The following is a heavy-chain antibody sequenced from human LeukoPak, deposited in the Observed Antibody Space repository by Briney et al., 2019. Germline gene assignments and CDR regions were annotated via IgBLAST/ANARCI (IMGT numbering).Heavy chain of an antibody. CDR3: AKAGGGYYDSSGYPNWFDP. Sequence: GGSLRLSCAASGFTFSSYAMSWVRQAPGKGLEWVSGISGSGGSTYYADSVKGRFTISRDNSKNTLYLQMNSLRAEDTAVYYCAKAGGGYYDSSGYPNWFDPWGQGTLVTVSS. CDR1: GFTFSSYA. CDR2: ISGSGGST. J-gene: IGHJ5*02. V-gene: IGHV3-23*01. D-gene: IGHD3-22*01.